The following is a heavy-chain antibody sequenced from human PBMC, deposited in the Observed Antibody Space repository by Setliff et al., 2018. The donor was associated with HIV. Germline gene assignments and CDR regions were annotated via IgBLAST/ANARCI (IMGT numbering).Heavy chain of an antibody. CDR1: GYTFTDNY. Sequence: ASVKVSCKASGYTFTDNYIHWVRQAPGQGLEWMAWINSATGGTNYAQNFQGWVTVTRDMSINTVYMELSSLKSDDTAVYYCARDYLHVFDIWGRGTMVTVSS. CDR3: ARDYLHVFDI. V-gene: IGHV1-2*04. J-gene: IGHJ3*02. CDR2: INSATGGT.